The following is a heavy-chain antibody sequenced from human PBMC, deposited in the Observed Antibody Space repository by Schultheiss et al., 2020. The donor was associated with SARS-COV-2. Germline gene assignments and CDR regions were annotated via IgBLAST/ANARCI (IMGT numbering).Heavy chain of an antibody. CDR1: GFTFSSYS. Sequence: GSLKISCAASGFTFSSYSMNWVRQAPGKGLEWVSSISSSSSYIYYADSVKGRFTISRDNAKNSLYLQMNSLRAEDTAVYYCARDPGSELRRNNYFDYWGQGTLVTVSS. V-gene: IGHV3-21*01. J-gene: IGHJ4*02. D-gene: IGHD4-23*01. CDR3: ARDPGSELRRNNYFDY. CDR2: ISSSSSYI.